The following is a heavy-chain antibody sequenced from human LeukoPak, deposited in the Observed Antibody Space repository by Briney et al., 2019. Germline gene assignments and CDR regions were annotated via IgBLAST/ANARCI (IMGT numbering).Heavy chain of an antibody. D-gene: IGHD5-18*01. CDR3: ARLDTAMVTGAFDY. Sequence: SSETLSLTCTVSGASISSYYYNWIRQTAGKGLEWIGYIYYSGSTNYNPSLKSRVTISVDTSKNQFSLKLSSVTAADTAVYYCARLDTAMVTGAFDYWGQGTLVTVSS. CDR1: GASISSYY. V-gene: IGHV4-59*08. J-gene: IGHJ4*02. CDR2: IYYSGST.